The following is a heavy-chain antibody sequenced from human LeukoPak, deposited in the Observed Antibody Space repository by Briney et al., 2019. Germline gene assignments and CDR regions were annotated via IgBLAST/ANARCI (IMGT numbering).Heavy chain of an antibody. CDR1: GFTFSSYS. J-gene: IGHJ2*01. CDR2: IGSSSSYI. D-gene: IGHD5-18*01. CDR3: ARGGYSYGPHWYFDL. Sequence: GGSLRLSCAASGFTFSSYSMNWVRQAPGKGLEWVSSIGSSSSYIYYADSVKGRFTISRDNAKNSLYLQMNSLRAEDTAVYYCARGGYSYGPHWYFDLWGRGTLVTVSS. V-gene: IGHV3-21*01.